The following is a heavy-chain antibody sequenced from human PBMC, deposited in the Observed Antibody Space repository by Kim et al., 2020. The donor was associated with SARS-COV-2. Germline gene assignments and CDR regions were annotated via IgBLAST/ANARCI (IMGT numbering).Heavy chain of an antibody. Sequence: GGSLRLSCAASGFTFSSYEMNWVRQAPGKGLEWVSYISSSGSTIYYADSVKGRFTISRDNAKNSLYLQMNSLRAEDTAVYYCAREWWQQPSFGAFDIWGQGTMVTVSS. V-gene: IGHV3-48*03. CDR3: AREWWQQPSFGAFDI. CDR1: GFTFSSYE. D-gene: IGHD2-15*01. J-gene: IGHJ3*02. CDR2: ISSSGSTI.